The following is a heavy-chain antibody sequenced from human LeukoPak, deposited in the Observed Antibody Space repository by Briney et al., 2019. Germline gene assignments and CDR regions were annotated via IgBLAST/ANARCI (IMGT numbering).Heavy chain of an antibody. CDR1: EFSVGSNY. Sequence: GGSLRLSCAASEFSVGSNYMTWVRQAPGKGLEWVSLIYSGGSTYYADSVKGRFTISRDNSKKTLYLQMNSLGAEDTAVYYCAKDRDIGYWGQGTLVTVSS. CDR3: AKDRDIGY. V-gene: IGHV3-66*01. J-gene: IGHJ4*02. CDR2: IYSGGST.